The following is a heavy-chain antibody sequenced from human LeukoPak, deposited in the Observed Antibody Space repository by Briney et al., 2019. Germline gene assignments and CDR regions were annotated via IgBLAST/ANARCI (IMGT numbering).Heavy chain of an antibody. CDR1: GGSIRSGGYY. J-gene: IGHJ4*02. CDR3: ARHQDYGQFDY. CDR2: IYYSGNT. D-gene: IGHD4/OR15-4a*01. Sequence: PSETLSLTCTVSGGSIRSGGYYWSWIRQHPGKGLEWIGYIYYSGNTYYNPSLKSRVTISVDTSKNQFYLKLSSVTAADTAVYYCARHQDYGQFDYWGRGTLVTVSS. V-gene: IGHV4-31*03.